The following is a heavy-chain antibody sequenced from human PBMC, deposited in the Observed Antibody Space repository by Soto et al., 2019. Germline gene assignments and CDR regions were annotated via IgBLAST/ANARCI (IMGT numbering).Heavy chain of an antibody. CDR2: IYYSWST. CDR3: ARVAHQYRTNGVCYGFEY. D-gene: IGHD2-8*01. Sequence: PSETLSLTCTVSGGSVSSGSYYLSWIRQPPGKGLEWIGYIYYSWSTNYNPSLKSRVTISVDTSKNQFSLKLSSVTAADTAVYYGARVAHQYRTNGVCYGFEYFGQVTPVTVSS. J-gene: IGHJ4*02. V-gene: IGHV4-61*01. CDR1: GGSVSSGSYY.